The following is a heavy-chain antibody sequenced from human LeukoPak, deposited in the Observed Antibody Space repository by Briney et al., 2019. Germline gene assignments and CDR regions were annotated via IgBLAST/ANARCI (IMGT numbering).Heavy chain of an antibody. CDR3: ARDSGSSSWIGGFDY. CDR1: GGSITSYY. CDR2: IYYSGST. Sequence: PSETLSLTCTVSGGSITSYYWTWIRQPPGKGLEWIGYIYYSGSTYYNPSLKSRITISVDTSKNQFSLKLSSVTAADTAVYYCARDSGSSSWIGGFDYWGQGTLVTVSS. V-gene: IGHV4-59*12. D-gene: IGHD6-13*01. J-gene: IGHJ4*02.